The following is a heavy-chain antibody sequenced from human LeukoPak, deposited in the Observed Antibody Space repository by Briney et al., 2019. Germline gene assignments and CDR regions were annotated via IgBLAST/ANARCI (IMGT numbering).Heavy chain of an antibody. CDR3: ARDTLSFTLYSSGWY. J-gene: IGHJ4*02. CDR2: ISYDGSNK. CDR1: GFTFSSYS. D-gene: IGHD6-19*01. Sequence: GRSLRLSRAAYGFTFSSYSMHWVRQAPGKGLEWVAVISYDGSNKYYADSVKGRFTISRDKSKNTLYLQMNSLRAEDTAVYYCARDTLSFTLYSSGWYWGQGTLDTVSS. V-gene: IGHV3-30-3*01.